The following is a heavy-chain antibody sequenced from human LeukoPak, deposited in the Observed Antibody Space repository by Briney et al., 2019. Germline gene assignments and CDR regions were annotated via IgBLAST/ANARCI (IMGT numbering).Heavy chain of an antibody. CDR3: ARDTYSGYENYYYYGMDV. D-gene: IGHD5-12*01. J-gene: IGHJ6*02. CDR1: GFTFSSYA. CDR2: ISSNGGST. Sequence: PGGSLRLSCSASGFTFSSYAMHWVRQAPGKGLEYVSAISSNGGSTYYADSVKGRFTISRDNSKNTLYLQMNSLRAEDTAVYYCARDTYSGYENYYYYGMDVWGQGTTVTVSS. V-gene: IGHV3-64*04.